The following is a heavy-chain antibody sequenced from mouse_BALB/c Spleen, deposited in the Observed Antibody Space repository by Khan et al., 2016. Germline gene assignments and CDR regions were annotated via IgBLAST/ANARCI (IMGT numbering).Heavy chain of an antibody. CDR3: TRKGIFYGNYDFDS. V-gene: IGHV1-15*01. J-gene: IGHJ2*01. CDR1: GYTFSDYE. CDR2: IDPETGGT. D-gene: IGHD2-1*01. Sequence: QVQLQQSGAELVRPGASVTLSCKASGYTFSDYEMHWVKQTPVHGLEWIGAIDPETGGTAYNQKFKGQATLTAGRSSSTAYMELRSLTSEDSAVYYYTRKGIFYGNYDFDSWGQGTTRTVSA.